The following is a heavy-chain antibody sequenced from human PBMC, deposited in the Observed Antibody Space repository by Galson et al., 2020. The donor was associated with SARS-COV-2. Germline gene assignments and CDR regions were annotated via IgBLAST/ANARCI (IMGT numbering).Heavy chain of an antibody. D-gene: IGHD3-22*01. CDR2: VYVNGDS. Sequence: SETLSLTCAVSGASVNSYYWTWVRQPAGRGLEFIGRVYVNGDSSYNPSLQSRVTMSVDTSKNQISLRITSVTAADTAVYFCARDEYYRDSSGSLGYLDLWGQGTLVTVSS. J-gene: IGHJ4*02. CDR3: ARDEYYRDSSGSLGYLDL. V-gene: IGHV4-4*07. CDR1: GASVNSYY.